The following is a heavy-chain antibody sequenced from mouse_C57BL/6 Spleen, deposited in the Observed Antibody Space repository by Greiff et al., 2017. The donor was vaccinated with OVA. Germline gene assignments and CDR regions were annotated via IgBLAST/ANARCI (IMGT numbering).Heavy chain of an antibody. CDR3: ARQGSYYYAMDN. CDR2: ISGGGGNT. J-gene: IGHJ4*01. Sequence: EVQLVESGGGLVKPGGSLKLSCAASGFTFSSYTMSWVRQTPEKRLEWVATISGGGGNTYYPDSVKGRFTISRDNAKNTLYLQMSSLRSEDTALYYCARQGSYYYAMDNWGQGTSVTVSS. CDR1: GFTFSSYT. V-gene: IGHV5-9*01. D-gene: IGHD3-2*02.